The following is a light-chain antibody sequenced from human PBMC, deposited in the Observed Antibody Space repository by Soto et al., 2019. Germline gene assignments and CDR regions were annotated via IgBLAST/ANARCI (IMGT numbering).Light chain of an antibody. CDR2: EVS. V-gene: IGLV2-14*01. CDR3: SSYTSSSTSYV. CDR1: SSVVGGYNY. J-gene: IGLJ1*01. Sequence: QSALTQPASVSGSPGQSITISCTGTSSVVGGYNYVSWYQQHPGKAPKLMIYEVSNRPSGVSNRFSGSKSGNTASLTISGLQAEDEADYYCSSYTSSSTSYVFGTGPKLTVL.